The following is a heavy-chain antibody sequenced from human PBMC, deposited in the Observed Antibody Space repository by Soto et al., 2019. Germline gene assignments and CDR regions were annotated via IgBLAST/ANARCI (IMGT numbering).Heavy chain of an antibody. CDR3: AELHSSGWYNNWFDP. V-gene: IGHV4-30-4*02. CDR2: IYYSGST. CDR1: GGSISSGDYY. J-gene: IGHJ5*02. D-gene: IGHD6-19*01. Sequence: SETLSLTCTVSGGSISSGDYYWSWIRQPPGKGLEWIGYIYYSGSTYYNPSLKSRVTISIDRSKNQFSLKLTSVTAADTAVYYCAELHSSGWYNNWFDPWGQGTLVTVSS.